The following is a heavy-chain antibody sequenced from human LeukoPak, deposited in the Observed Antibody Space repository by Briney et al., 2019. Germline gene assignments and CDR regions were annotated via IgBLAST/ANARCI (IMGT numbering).Heavy chain of an antibody. CDR2: INPSGGST. V-gene: IGHV1-46*01. J-gene: IGHJ4*02. Sequence: ASVKVSCKASGYTFTNYYMHWVRQAPGQGLEWMGIINPSGGSTSYAQKFQGRVTMTRDTSTSTVYMELSSLRSEDTAVYYCARDPVAGHLDYWGQGTLVTVSS. CDR3: ARDPVAGHLDY. D-gene: IGHD6-19*01. CDR1: GYTFTNYY.